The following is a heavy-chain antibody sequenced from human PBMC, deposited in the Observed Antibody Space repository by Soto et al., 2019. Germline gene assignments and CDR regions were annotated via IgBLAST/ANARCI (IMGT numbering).Heavy chain of an antibody. J-gene: IGHJ3*02. Sequence: SQTLSLTCVISGDSVSSNRVAWNCIRQSPSRGLEWLGRTYYRSKWYNDYAIFVKSRITINPDPSKNQFSLQLNSVTPEDTGVYYYARDPSAFDIWGQGTMVTVSS. CDR3: ARDPSAFDI. CDR2: TYYRSKWYN. CDR1: GDSVSSNRVA. V-gene: IGHV6-1*01.